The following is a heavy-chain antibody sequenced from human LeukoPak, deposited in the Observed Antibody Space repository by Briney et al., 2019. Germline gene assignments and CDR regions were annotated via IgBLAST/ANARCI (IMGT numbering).Heavy chain of an antibody. V-gene: IGHV1-8*01. D-gene: IGHD6-13*01. CDR1: GYTFTSYD. J-gene: IGHJ6*03. CDR3: ATRGGRIAAAESRNYYYYMDV. CDR2: MNPNSGNT. Sequence: ASVKVSCKASGYTFTSYDINWVRQATGQGLEWMGWMNPNSGNTGYAQKFQGRVTMTRNTSISTAYMELSSLRSEDTAVYYCATRGGRIAAAESRNYYYYMDVWAKGPRSPSP.